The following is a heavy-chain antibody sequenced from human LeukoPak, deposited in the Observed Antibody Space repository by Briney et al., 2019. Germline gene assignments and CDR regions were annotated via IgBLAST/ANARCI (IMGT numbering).Heavy chain of an antibody. V-gene: IGHV6-1*01. Sequence: SQTLSLTCAISGDSVSSNSAAWNWIRQSPSRGLEWLGRTYYRSKWYNDYAVSVKSRITINPDTSKNQFSLQLNSVTPEDTAVYYCARESIAAQQGRLNHMDVWGKGTTVTVSS. D-gene: IGHD6-6*01. J-gene: IGHJ6*03. CDR1: GDSVSSNSAA. CDR2: TYYRSKWYN. CDR3: ARESIAAQQGRLNHMDV.